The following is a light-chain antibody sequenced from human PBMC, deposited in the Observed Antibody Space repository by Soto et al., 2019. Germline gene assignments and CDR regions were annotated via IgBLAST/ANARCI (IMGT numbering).Light chain of an antibody. V-gene: IGKV1-5*03. CDR1: QSISNW. CDR2: KAS. CDR3: QQYDTYPRT. Sequence: DIKMTQSPSTLSASVGDRVTITCRASQSISNWLAWYQQKPGQAPKLLIFKASTLESGVPSRFSGSGSGTEFTLNISSLQPDDFATYHCQQYDTYPRTFGQGTKVDIK. J-gene: IGKJ1*01.